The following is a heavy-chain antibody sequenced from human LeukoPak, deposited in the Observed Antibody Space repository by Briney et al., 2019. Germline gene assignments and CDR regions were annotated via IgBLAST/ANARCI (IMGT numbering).Heavy chain of an antibody. CDR3: ARVGGSGYDHFDY. V-gene: IGHV3-23*01. CDR2: ISGSGGST. CDR1: GFTFSSYA. J-gene: IGHJ4*02. Sequence: QPGGSLRLSCAASGFTFSSYAMSWVRQAPGKGLEWVSAISGSGGSTYYADSVKGRFTISRDNSKNTLYLQMNSLRAEDTAVYYCARVGGSGYDHFDYWGQGTLVTVSS. D-gene: IGHD3-22*01.